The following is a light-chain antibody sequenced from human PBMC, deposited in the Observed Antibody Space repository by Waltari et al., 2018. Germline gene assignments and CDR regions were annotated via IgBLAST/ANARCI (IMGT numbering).Light chain of an antibody. CDR2: KGT. Sequence: SYELTQPPSVSVSPGQTARITCSGDALPKQYSYWYQQKPGQAPQLMIYKGTERPSGIPARFSGSNSGTTVTLTITGVQAEDEADYYCQSADASGTLQGVFGGGTKLTVL. CDR3: QSADASGTLQGV. V-gene: IGLV3-25*03. CDR1: ALPKQY. J-gene: IGLJ2*01.